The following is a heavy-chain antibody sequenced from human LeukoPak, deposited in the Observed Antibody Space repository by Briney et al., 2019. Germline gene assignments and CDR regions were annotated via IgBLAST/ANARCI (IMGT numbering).Heavy chain of an antibody. V-gene: IGHV3-23*01. Sequence: GGSLRLSCAASGFTFSSYVMTWVRQAPGAGPEWVSAIGTHSTSTDYPDSVKGRFTISRDDSKNTVFLQMTSLRVEDTALYYCTRRVGGTPDYWGLGTLVTVSS. J-gene: IGHJ4*02. CDR3: TRRVGGTPDY. CDR1: GFTFSSYV. CDR2: IGTHSTST. D-gene: IGHD1-26*01.